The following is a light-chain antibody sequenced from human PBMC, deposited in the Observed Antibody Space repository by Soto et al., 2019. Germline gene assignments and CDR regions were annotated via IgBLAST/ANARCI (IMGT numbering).Light chain of an antibody. CDR2: AAS. Sequence: DIQMTQSPSSLSASVGDRVTITCRASQSISNYLNWYQQKPGKAPKLLIYAASRMQSGVPSRFSGSGSETDFTLTISSLQPDDSATYYFQQSFSPLWTFGQGTKVEV. V-gene: IGKV1-39*01. CDR1: QSISNY. CDR3: QQSFSPLWT. J-gene: IGKJ1*01.